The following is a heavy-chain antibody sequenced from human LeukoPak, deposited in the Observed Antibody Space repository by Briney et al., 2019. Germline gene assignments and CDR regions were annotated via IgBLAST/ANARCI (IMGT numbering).Heavy chain of an antibody. CDR1: GGSFSGYY. J-gene: IGHJ6*02. Sequence: PSETLSLTCAVYGGSFSGYYWSWIRQPPGKGLEWIGEINHSGSTNYNPSLKSRVTISVDTSKNQFSLKLSSVTAADTAAYYCARGRRSGYYLGYYYYGMDVWGQGTTVTVSS. V-gene: IGHV4-34*01. CDR2: INHSGST. D-gene: IGHD3-22*01. CDR3: ARGRRSGYYLGYYYYGMDV.